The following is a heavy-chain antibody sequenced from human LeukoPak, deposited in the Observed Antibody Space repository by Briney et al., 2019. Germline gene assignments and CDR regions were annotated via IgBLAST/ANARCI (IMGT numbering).Heavy chain of an antibody. J-gene: IGHJ6*03. V-gene: IGHV3-21*01. CDR3: ARPRTNYYGSSAAYMDV. Sequence: PGGSLRLSCAASGFTFSSYSMNWVRQAPGKGLEWVSSISSSSSYIYYADSVKGRFTISRDNAKNSLYLQMNSLRAEDTAVYYCARPRTNYYGSSAAYMDVWGKGTTVTVSS. CDR1: GFTFSSYS. D-gene: IGHD3-22*01. CDR2: ISSSSSYI.